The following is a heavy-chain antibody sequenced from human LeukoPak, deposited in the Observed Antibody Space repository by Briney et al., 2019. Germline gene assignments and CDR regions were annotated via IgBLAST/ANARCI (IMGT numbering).Heavy chain of an antibody. Sequence: GGSLRLSCAASGFTFSSYGMHWVRQAPGKGLEWVAFIRYDGSNKYYADSVKGRFTISRDNSKNTLYLQMNSLRAEDTAVYYCAKDHYYGSGSYRPQSYYFDYWGQGTLVTVSS. V-gene: IGHV3-30*02. CDR1: GFTFSSYG. CDR2: IRYDGSNK. D-gene: IGHD3-10*01. J-gene: IGHJ4*02. CDR3: AKDHYYGSGSYRPQSYYFDY.